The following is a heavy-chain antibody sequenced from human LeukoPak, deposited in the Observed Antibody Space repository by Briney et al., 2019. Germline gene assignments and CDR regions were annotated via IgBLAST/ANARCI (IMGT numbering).Heavy chain of an antibody. V-gene: IGHV4-59*01. J-gene: IGHJ4*02. D-gene: IGHD2-15*01. CDR2: IYYSGST. Sequence: SETLSLTCTVSGGSISSYYWSWIRQPPGKGLEWIGYIYYSGSTNYNPSLKSRVTISVDTSKNQFSLKLSSVTAADTAVYYCARDRGLQLLRDWGQGTLVTVSS. CDR1: GGSISSYY. CDR3: ARDRGLQLLRD.